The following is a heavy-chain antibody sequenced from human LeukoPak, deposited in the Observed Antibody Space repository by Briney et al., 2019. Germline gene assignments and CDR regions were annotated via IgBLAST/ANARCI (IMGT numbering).Heavy chain of an antibody. D-gene: IGHD3-22*01. Sequence: ASVKVSCKASGYTFTGYYMHWVRQATGQGLEWMGWMNPNSGNTGYAQKFQGRVTMTRNTSMSTAYMELSSLRSEDTAVYYCARVSKAYYYDSSLAYWGQGTLVTVSS. CDR2: MNPNSGNT. J-gene: IGHJ4*02. CDR1: GYTFTGYY. V-gene: IGHV1-8*02. CDR3: ARVSKAYYYDSSLAY.